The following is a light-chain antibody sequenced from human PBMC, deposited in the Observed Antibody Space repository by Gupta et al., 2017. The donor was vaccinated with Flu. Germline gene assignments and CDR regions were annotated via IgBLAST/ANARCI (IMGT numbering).Light chain of an antibody. V-gene: IGLV2-14*01. CDR2: EVS. Sequence: SALTHPASTPGSPGQPIAISCPGISSDVGGHNYVSWYQQHAGNAHNLMIYEVSNRPSGVSNRFAGSKSGNAASLTISGLQAEDEADYYGSSYTSSSSVVFGGGTKLTVL. CDR1: SSDVGGHNY. CDR3: SSYTSSSSVV. J-gene: IGLJ2*01.